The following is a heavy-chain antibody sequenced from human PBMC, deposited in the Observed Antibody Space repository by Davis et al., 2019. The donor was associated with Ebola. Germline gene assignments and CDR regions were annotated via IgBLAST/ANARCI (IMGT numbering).Heavy chain of an antibody. V-gene: IGHV3-23*01. J-gene: IGHJ5*01. CDR2: IGGSGGST. CDR1: GFTFSSHA. CDR3: ARGGGSSWFAY. D-gene: IGHD6-13*01. Sequence: PGGSLRLSCAASGFTFSSHAMSWVRQALGKGLEWVSGIGGSGGSTNYADSVKGRFTISRDNSKNTLYLQMNSLRAEDTAVYYCARGGGSSWFAYWGQGTLVTVSS.